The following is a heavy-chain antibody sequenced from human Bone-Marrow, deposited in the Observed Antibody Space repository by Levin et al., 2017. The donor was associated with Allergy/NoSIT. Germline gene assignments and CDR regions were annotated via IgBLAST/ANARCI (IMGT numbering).Heavy chain of an antibody. CDR1: GGSIITGGYY. Sequence: SETLSLTCSVSGGSIITGGYYWSWIRQYPGKGLEWIGHIYYSGRTQYNPSLKSRVNILVDSSKNQFSLKLRSVTAADTARYYCARGEYCSRGSCYAPDGYWGQGSLVTVSS. CDR3: ARGEYCSRGSCYAPDGY. D-gene: IGHD2-15*01. CDR2: IYYSGRT. V-gene: IGHV4-31*03. J-gene: IGHJ4*02.